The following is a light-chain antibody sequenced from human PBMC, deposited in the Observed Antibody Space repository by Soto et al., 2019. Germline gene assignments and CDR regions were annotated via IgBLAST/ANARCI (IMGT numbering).Light chain of an antibody. CDR1: QSIAND. CDR3: QQYNNWPRT. CDR2: GAS. J-gene: IGKJ1*01. Sequence: EIVMTQSPATLSVSPGERATLSCRASQSIANDLAWYQEKPGQAPRLLIYGASTRATGIPARFSGSGSGTEFTLTISSLQSEDSAVYYCQQYNNWPRTFGQGTKVDIK. V-gene: IGKV3-15*01.